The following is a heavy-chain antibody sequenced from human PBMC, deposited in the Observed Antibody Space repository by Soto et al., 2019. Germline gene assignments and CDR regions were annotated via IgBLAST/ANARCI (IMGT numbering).Heavy chain of an antibody. CDR1: GGSISSSSYY. CDR3: ARVSGYDSGNCSGGSCYHIDY. CDR2: IYYSGST. V-gene: IGHV4-61*05. D-gene: IGHD2-15*01. J-gene: IGHJ4*02. Sequence: SSETLSLTCTVSGGSISSSSYYWGWIRQPPGKGLEWIGYIYYSGSTNYNPSLKSRVTISVDTSKNQFSLKLSSVTAADTAVYYCARVSGYDSGNCSGGSCYHIDYWGQGTLVTVSS.